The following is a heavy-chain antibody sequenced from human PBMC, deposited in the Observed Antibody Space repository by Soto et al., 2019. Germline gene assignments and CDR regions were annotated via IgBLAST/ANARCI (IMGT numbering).Heavy chain of an antibody. Sequence: EVQLLESGGGLVQPGGSLRLSCTASGFTFSNHAMTWVRQAPGKGLECVAAISGGGGSTYYVDSVKGRFTIFRDNSKNTLSLHMTGLGVEDTGIYYGAERDIRVASYWGQGTLVTVSS. CDR3: AERDIRVASY. J-gene: IGHJ4*02. CDR1: GFTFSNHA. V-gene: IGHV3-23*01. CDR2: ISGGGGST. D-gene: IGHD5-12*01.